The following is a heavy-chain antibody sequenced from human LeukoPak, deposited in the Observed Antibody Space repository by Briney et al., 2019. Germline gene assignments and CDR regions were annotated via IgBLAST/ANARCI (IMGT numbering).Heavy chain of an antibody. CDR3: ARLSPGVGATAEY. J-gene: IGHJ4*02. V-gene: IGHV5-51*01. CDR2: IYPGDSDT. D-gene: IGHD1-26*01. Sequence: GESLKISCKGSEYSFTGYWIGWVRQMPGKGLEWMGIIYPGDSDTRYSPSFQGQVTISADKSISTASLQWRSLKASDTAIYYCARLSPGVGATAEYWGQGTLVTVSS. CDR1: EYSFTGYW.